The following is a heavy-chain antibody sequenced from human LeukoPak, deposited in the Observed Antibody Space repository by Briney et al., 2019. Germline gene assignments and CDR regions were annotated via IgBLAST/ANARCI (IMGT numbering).Heavy chain of an antibody. CDR1: GYTFTRYG. D-gene: IGHD3-10*01. CDR3: ARTGYGSGSDDFDF. J-gene: IGHJ4*02. V-gene: IGHV1-18*01. CDR2: ISPHNGNR. Sequence: ASVKVSCKTSGYTFTRYGVSWVRQAPGQGLEWMGWISPHNGNRDYAQKFKDRVTMTTDTYTNTVYLELRSLRPDDTAMYYCARTGYGSGSDDFDFWGQGTLVTVSS.